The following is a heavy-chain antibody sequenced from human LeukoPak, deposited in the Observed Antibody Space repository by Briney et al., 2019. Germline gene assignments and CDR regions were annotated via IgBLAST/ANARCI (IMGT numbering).Heavy chain of an antibody. CDR3: ASLDY. V-gene: IGHV3-74*01. CDR2: INSDGSST. J-gene: IGHJ4*02. CDR1: AFTFCIYW. Sequence: PGGSLRLSCAASAFTFCIYWVHWVRQAPGKGLVWVSSINSDGSSTSYADSVKGRFTISRDNAKNTLYLQMNTLRAEDTAVYYCASLDYWGQGTPVTVSS.